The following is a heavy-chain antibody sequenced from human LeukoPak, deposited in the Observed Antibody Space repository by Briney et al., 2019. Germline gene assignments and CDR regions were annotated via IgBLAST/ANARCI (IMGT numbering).Heavy chain of an antibody. V-gene: IGHV3-23*01. CDR1: GFTFSSYA. CDR3: AQSAKWYGSGDIYYYGMDV. CDR2: ISGSGGST. J-gene: IGHJ6*02. D-gene: IGHD3-10*01. Sequence: PGGSLRLSCAASGFTFSSYAMSWVRQAPGKGLEWVSAISGSGGSTYYADSVKGRFTISRDNSKNTLYLQMNSLRAEDTAVYYCAQSAKWYGSGDIYYYGMDVWGQGTTVTVSS.